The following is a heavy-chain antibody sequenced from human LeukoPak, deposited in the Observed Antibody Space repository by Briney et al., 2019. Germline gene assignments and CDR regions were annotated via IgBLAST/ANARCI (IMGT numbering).Heavy chain of an antibody. Sequence: PGGSLRLSCAASGFTFSDYYMSWIRQAPGKGLEWVSYISSSGSTIYYADSVKGRFTISRDNAKNSLYLQMNSLRAEDTAVYYCARGWAAGELLYDYYYYYGMDVWGQGTTVTVSS. J-gene: IGHJ6*02. CDR2: ISSSGSTI. CDR3: ARGWAAGELLYDYYYYYGMDV. V-gene: IGHV3-11*01. CDR1: GFTFSDYY. D-gene: IGHD3-10*01.